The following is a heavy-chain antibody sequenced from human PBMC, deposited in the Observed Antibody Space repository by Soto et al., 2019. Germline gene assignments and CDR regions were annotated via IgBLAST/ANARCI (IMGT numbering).Heavy chain of an antibody. CDR2: INHSGST. J-gene: IGHJ5*02. CDR1: GGSFSGYY. D-gene: IGHD3-16*02. CDR3: ARAPNYDYVWGSYRTGWFDP. Sequence: SETLSLTCAVYGGSFSGYYWSWIRQPPGKGLEWIGEINHSGSTNYNPSLKSRVTISVDTSKNQFSLKLSSVTAADTAVYYCARAPNYDYVWGSYRTGWFDPWGQGXLVTVHS. V-gene: IGHV4-34*01.